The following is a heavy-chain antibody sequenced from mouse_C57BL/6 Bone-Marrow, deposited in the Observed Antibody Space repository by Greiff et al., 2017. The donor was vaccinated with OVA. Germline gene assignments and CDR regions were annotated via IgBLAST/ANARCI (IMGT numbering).Heavy chain of an antibody. J-gene: IGHJ2*01. CDR1: GYTFTDHT. CDR3: ARLFYYDGSKYYCDY. Sequence: QVQLQQSDAELVKPGASVKISCQVSGYTFTDHTLHWMKQRPEQGLEWIGYIYPRDGSTQYTEKFTGKATLTADKSSSTAYMQLNSLTSEDSAVYCCARLFYYDGSKYYCDYWGQGTALTVSS. D-gene: IGHD1-1*01. CDR2: IYPRDGST. V-gene: IGHV1-78*01.